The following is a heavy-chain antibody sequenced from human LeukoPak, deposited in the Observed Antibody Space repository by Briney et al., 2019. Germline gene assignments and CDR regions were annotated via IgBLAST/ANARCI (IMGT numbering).Heavy chain of an antibody. CDR2: IIPIFGTA. V-gene: IGHV1-69*01. J-gene: IGHJ5*02. D-gene: IGHD4-11*01. Sequence: SVKVSCKASGGTFSSYAISWVRQAPGQGLEWMGGIIPIFGTANYAQKFQGRVTITADESTSTAYMELSSLRSEDTAVCYCARGGSVTVTARGWFDPWGQGTLVTVSS. CDR1: GGTFSSYA. CDR3: ARGGSVTVTARGWFDP.